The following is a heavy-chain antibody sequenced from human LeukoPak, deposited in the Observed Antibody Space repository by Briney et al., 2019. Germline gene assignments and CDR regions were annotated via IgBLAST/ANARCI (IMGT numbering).Heavy chain of an antibody. CDR1: GFTFSSYG. CDR3: AKVTSWIQLWSLDY. CDR2: IWYDGSNK. V-gene: IGHV3-33*06. Sequence: PGRSLRLSCAVSGFTFSSYGMHWVRQAPGKGREWVASIWYDGSNKYYADSVKGRFTISRDNSKNTLYLQMNSLRAEDTAVYYCAKVTSWIQLWSLDYWGQGTLVTVSS. J-gene: IGHJ4*02. D-gene: IGHD5-18*01.